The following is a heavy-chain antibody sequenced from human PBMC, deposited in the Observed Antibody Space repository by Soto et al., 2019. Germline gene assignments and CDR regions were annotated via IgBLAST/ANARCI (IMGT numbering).Heavy chain of an antibody. J-gene: IGHJ6*02. CDR3: ARAAAVAVAGTHYYYSMDV. CDR2: ISAYNGNT. D-gene: IGHD6-19*01. Sequence: GASVKVSCKASGYPLNTYGISWVRQAPGQGLEWMGWISAYNGNTDYAQELQGRVTVTTDTSTSTAYMELRSLKSDDTAVYYCARAAAVAVAGTHYYYSMDVWGQGTTVTVSS. V-gene: IGHV1-18*01. CDR1: GYPLNTYG.